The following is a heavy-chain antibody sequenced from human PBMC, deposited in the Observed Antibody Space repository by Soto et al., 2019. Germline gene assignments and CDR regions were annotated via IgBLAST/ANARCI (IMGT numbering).Heavy chain of an antibody. CDR1: GYTFTSYD. CDR3: ARALEGCTEWLLFCGTGAFYGMDV. J-gene: IGHJ6*02. Sequence: GASVKVSCKASGYTFTSYDINWVRQATGQGLEWMGWMNPNSGNTGYAQKFQGRVTMTRNTSISTAYMELSSLRSEDTAVYYCARALEGCTEWLLFCGTGAFYGMDVWG. CDR2: MNPNSGNT. D-gene: IGHD3-3*01. V-gene: IGHV1-8*01.